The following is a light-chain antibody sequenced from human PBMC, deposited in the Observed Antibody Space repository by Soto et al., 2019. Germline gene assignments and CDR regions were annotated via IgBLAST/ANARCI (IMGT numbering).Light chain of an antibody. CDR3: QQLNSYPRVT. CDR2: GAS. J-gene: IGKJ5*01. V-gene: IGKV1-9*01. CDR1: QGITSY. Sequence: DIQLTQSPSFLSASVGDRVTITCRASQGITSYLAWYQQKPGKAPKLLIYGASTLQSGVPSRFSGSGSGTEFTLTISSLQPEDFATYYCQQLNSYPRVTFGQGTRLEIK.